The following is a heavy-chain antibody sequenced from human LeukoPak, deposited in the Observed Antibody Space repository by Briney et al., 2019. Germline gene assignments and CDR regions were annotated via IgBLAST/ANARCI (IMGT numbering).Heavy chain of an antibody. CDR3: ARDDFWSGYPRYGMDV. CDR1: GDSISSYY. Sequence: PSETLSLTCTASGDSISSYYWSWIRQPPGKGLEWIGYIYYSGSTNYNPSLKSRVTISVDTSKNQFSLKLSSVTAADTAVYYCARDDFWSGYPRYGMDVWGQGTTVTVSS. D-gene: IGHD3-3*01. CDR2: IYYSGST. V-gene: IGHV4-59*01. J-gene: IGHJ6*02.